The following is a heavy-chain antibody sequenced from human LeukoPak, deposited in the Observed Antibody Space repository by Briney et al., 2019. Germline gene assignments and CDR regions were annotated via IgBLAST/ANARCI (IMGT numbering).Heavy chain of an antibody. V-gene: IGHV1-18*01. D-gene: IGHD1-26*01. Sequence: ASVKVSCKASGYTFTSYGISWVRQAPGQGLEWMGWISAYNGNTNYAQKLQGRVTMTTDTSTSTAYMELRSLGSDDTAVYYCARARIVGATNYYYGMDVWGQGTTVTVSS. CDR2: ISAYNGNT. CDR3: ARARIVGATNYYYGMDV. CDR1: GYTFTSYG. J-gene: IGHJ6*02.